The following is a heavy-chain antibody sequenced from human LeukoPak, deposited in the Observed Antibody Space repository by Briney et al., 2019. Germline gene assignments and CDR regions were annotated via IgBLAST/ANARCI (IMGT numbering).Heavy chain of an antibody. V-gene: IGHV4-34*01. CDR2: INHSGYT. J-gene: IGHJ4*02. D-gene: IGHD1-1*01. CDR1: GVPFSNYY. Sequence: AETLSLTCAVSGVPFSNYYWSWVRQSPRQGLEWIGEINHSGYTNYNPSLKSRVTMSIDTSKNQFSLILTSVTAADAGVYYCTRAVPGHPDWGQGTLVTVSS. CDR3: TRAVPGHPD.